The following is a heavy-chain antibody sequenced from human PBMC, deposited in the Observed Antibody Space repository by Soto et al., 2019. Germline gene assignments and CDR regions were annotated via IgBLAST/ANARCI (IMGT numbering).Heavy chain of an antibody. D-gene: IGHD3-22*01. V-gene: IGHV4-31*03. J-gene: IGHJ3*02. CDR1: CGSISSCGYY. CDR3: ARGDVYYYDSSGYGYDAFDI. CDR2: IYYSGST. Sequence: SETLSLTCTVSCGSISSCGYYWSWIRQHPGKGLEWIGYIYYSGSTYYNPSLKSRVTISVDTSKNQFSLKLSSVTAADTAVYYCARGDVYYYDSSGYGYDAFDIWGQGTMVTVSS.